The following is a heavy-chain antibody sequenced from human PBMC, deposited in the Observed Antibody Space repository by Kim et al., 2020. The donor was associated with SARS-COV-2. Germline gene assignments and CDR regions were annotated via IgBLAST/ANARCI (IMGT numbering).Heavy chain of an antibody. J-gene: IGHJ4*02. CDR1: GFTFSTYK. D-gene: IGHD6-13*01. Sequence: GGSLRLSCAASGFTFSTYKMNWVRQAPGKGLEWVSYISTGSSTIYYADSVKGRFTVSRYNAKNSLYLQMKSLRVEDTAFYYCATEGNSSWFPYWGQGTLVTVSS. V-gene: IGHV3-48*03. CDR3: ATEGNSSWFPY. CDR2: ISTGSSTI.